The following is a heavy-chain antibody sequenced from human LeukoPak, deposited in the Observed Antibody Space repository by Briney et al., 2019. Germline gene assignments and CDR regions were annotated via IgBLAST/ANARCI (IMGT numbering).Heavy chain of an antibody. CDR3: ARDTIRDNYCYGMDV. CDR1: GYTFTSYG. D-gene: IGHD3-3*01. Sequence: ASVKVSCKASGYTFTSYGISWERHAPGQGLEWMGWISAYNGNTNYAQKLQGRVTMTTDTSTSTAYMELRSLRSDDTAVYYCARDTIRDNYCYGMDVWGQGTTVTVSS. J-gene: IGHJ6*02. V-gene: IGHV1-18*01. CDR2: ISAYNGNT.